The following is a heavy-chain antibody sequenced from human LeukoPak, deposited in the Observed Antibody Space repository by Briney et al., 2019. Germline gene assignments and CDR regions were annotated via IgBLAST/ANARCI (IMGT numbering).Heavy chain of an antibody. V-gene: IGHV3-48*01. D-gene: IGHD6-19*01. Sequence: PGESLRLSCAASGFTFSSYSMNWVRQAPGKGLEWVSYISSSSSTIYYADSVKGRFTIPRDNAKNSLYLQMNSLRAEDTAVYYCARDYLSGADVWGKGTTVTVSS. CDR3: ARDYLSGADV. J-gene: IGHJ6*04. CDR2: ISSSSSTI. CDR1: GFTFSSYS.